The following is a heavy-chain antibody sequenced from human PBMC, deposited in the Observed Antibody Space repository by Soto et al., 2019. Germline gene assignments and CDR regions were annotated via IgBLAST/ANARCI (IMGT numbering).Heavy chain of an antibody. CDR2: ISSSSSYT. D-gene: IGHD1-26*01. Sequence: QVQLVESGGGLVKPGGSLRLSCAASGFTFSDYYMSWIRQAPGKGLEWVSYISSSSSYTNYAYSVKGRFTISRDNAKNSLYLQMNSLRAEDTAVYYCARDLGSYGYFDYWGQGTLVTVSS. V-gene: IGHV3-11*05. J-gene: IGHJ4*02. CDR3: ARDLGSYGYFDY. CDR1: GFTFSDYY.